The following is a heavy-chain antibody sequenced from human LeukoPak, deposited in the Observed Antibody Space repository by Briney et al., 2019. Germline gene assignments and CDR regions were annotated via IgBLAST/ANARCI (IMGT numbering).Heavy chain of an antibody. J-gene: IGHJ1*01. CDR1: GFIFVFYG. D-gene: IGHD5-18*01. V-gene: IGHV3-30*02. Sequence: GSLRLSCGTSGFIFVFYGMHWVRQPPAKGREWLAFRQNYGTWKYYVDSVKGRFTVSRDNFRSTLYLQMNSLRIEDTAVYYCARDLHPWACYNWGRGTQVTVSA. CDR2: RQNYGTWK. CDR3: ARDLHPWACYN.